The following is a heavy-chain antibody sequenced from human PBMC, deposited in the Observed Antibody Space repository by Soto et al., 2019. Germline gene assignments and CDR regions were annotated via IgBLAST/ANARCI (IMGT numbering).Heavy chain of an antibody. Sequence: LRLSCAASGFTFSSYSMNWVRQAPGKGLEWIGEIHHSGTTNYNPSLKSRVTISVDTSKNQFSLELSSVTAADTAVYYCADMRGQWLPRDWGQGILVTVSS. D-gene: IGHD6-19*01. CDR3: ADMRGQWLPRD. J-gene: IGHJ4*02. V-gene: IGHV4-34*08. CDR2: IHHSGTT. CDR1: GFTFSSYS.